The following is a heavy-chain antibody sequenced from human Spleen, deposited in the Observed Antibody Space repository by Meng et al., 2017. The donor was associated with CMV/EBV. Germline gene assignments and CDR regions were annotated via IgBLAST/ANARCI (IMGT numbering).Heavy chain of an antibody. Sequence: GSLRLSCIVSGGSISSHHWSWIRQPPGKGLEWIGEINHSGSTTYNPSLKSQVTISVDTSKNQFSLKLSSVSAADTAIYYCARRKVGDGFDIWGQGTMVTVSS. CDR2: INHSGST. CDR3: ARRKVGDGFDI. CDR1: GGSISSHH. J-gene: IGHJ3*02. V-gene: IGHV4-34*01.